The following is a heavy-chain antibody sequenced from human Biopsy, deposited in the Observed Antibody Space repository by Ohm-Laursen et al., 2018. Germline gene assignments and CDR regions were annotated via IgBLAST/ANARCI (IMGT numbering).Heavy chain of an antibody. J-gene: IGHJ1*01. CDR2: INPHSGTT. Sequence: KVSCKASGYTFTGQYLHWVRQVPGQGLEWMGWINPHSGTTKFAQDFQGRVTMTRDTSITTAYMELRRLRSDDTAVYYCAKGQDLRGGAEYFQHWGQGALVTVSS. CDR1: GYTFTGQY. CDR3: AKGQDLRGGAEYFQH. D-gene: IGHD2-15*01. V-gene: IGHV1-2*02.